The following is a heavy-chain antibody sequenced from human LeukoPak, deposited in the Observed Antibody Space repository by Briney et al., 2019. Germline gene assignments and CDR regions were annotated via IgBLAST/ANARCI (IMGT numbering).Heavy chain of an antibody. D-gene: IGHD3-3*01. V-gene: IGHV1-46*01. Sequence: ASVKVSCKASGYTFTSYYMHWVRQAPGQGLEWMGIINPSGGSTSYAQKFQGRVTMTRDTSTSTVYMELSSLRSEDTAVYYCAISSSGDNGYYYGMDVWGQGTTVTVSS. CDR1: GYTFTSYY. CDR2: INPSGGST. CDR3: AISSSGDNGYYYGMDV. J-gene: IGHJ6*02.